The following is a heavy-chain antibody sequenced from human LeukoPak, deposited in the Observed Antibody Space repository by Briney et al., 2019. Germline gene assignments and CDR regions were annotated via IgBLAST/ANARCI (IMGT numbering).Heavy chain of an antibody. D-gene: IGHD6-13*01. J-gene: IGHJ4*02. Sequence: SETLSLTCTVSGGSVSSGSYYWSWIRQPPGKGLEWIGYIYYSGSTNYNPSLKGRVTISVDTSKNQFSLQLNSVTPEDTAVYYCARDQAGLDYWGQGTLVTVSS. CDR2: IYYSGST. CDR1: GGSVSSGSYY. CDR3: ARDQAGLDY. V-gene: IGHV4-61*01.